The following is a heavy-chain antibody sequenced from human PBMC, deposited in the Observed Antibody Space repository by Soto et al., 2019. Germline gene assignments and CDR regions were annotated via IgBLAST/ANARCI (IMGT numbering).Heavy chain of an antibody. CDR1: GGTFTTYT. Sequence: GASVKVSCKASGGTFTTYTINWLRQAPGRGLEWVGQVVPMYDSVNYAETFQGRVAITVDKSTNTAYMELTGLRSQDTALYFCASWRSYSGSYCFDYWGQGTLVTVSS. CDR2: VVPMYDSV. CDR3: ASWRSYSGSYCFDY. J-gene: IGHJ4*02. D-gene: IGHD1-26*01. V-gene: IGHV1-69*06.